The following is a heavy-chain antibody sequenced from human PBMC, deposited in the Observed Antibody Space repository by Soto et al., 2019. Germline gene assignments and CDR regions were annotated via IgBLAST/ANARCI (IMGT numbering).Heavy chain of an antibody. Sequence: ASVKVSCKASGYTFTRYHINWVGHATVKRREWMGWMNPNSGNTGYAQKIQGRVTMTRNTSISTAYMELSSLRCEDTAGYYCARVHYGDYRYYYASMDVWGKAPTVSVSS. D-gene: IGHD4-17*01. J-gene: IGHJ6*03. V-gene: IGHV1-8*01. CDR3: ARVHYGDYRYYYASMDV. CDR2: MNPNSGNT. CDR1: GYTFTRYH.